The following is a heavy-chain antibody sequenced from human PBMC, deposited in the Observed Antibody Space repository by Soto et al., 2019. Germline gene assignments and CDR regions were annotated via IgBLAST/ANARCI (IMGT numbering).Heavy chain of an antibody. J-gene: IGHJ4*02. CDR2: IDPNTSAT. CDR3: ARVYDLWSGFDF. D-gene: IGHD3-3*01. V-gene: IGHV1-2*02. Sequence: ASVNGYFNASGYTFTGYYLHWVRQAPGQVLDWMGWIDPNTSATNFAQKFQGRVTMTRDTSISPDYMEVSRLTSDDTAVYYCARVYDLWSGFDFWGQGALVTV. CDR1: GYTFTGYY.